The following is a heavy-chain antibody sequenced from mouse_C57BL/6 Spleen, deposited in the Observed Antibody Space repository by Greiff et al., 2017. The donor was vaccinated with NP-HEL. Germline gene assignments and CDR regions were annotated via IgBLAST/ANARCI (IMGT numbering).Heavy chain of an antibody. CDR1: GYTFTSYW. J-gene: IGHJ4*01. D-gene: IGHD2-3*01. CDR2: IDPSDSYT. Sequence: QVQLQQPGAELVMPGASVKLSCKASGYTFTSYWMHWVKQRPGQGLEWIGEIDPSDSYTNYNQKFKGKSTLTVDKSSSTAYMQLSSLTSEDSAVYYCARSRDGYYVLYYYAMDYWGQGTSVTVSS. CDR3: ARSRDGYYVLYYYAMDY. V-gene: IGHV1-69*01.